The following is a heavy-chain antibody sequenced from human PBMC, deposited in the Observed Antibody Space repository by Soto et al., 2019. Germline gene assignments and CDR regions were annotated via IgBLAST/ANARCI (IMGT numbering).Heavy chain of an antibody. D-gene: IGHD6-19*01. CDR3: ARSFSSIAVAVWGNY. Sequence: HPGGSLRLSCAASGFTFSSYAMHWVRQAPGKGLEWVAVISYDGSNKYYADSVKGRFTISRDNSKNTLYLQMNSLRAEDTAVYYCARSFSSIAVAVWGNYWGQGTLVTVSS. V-gene: IGHV3-30-3*01. CDR2: ISYDGSNK. CDR1: GFTFSSYA. J-gene: IGHJ4*02.